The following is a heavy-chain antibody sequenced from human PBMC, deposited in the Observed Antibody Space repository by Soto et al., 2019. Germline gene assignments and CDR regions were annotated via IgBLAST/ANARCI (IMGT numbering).Heavy chain of an antibody. CDR1: GGSISSYY. CDR2: IYYSGST. D-gene: IGHD7-27*01. CDR3: ARHGDPRLPAREDYYYYYYMDV. J-gene: IGHJ6*03. Sequence: PSETLSLTCTVSGGSISSYYWSWIRQPPGKGLEWIGYIYYSGSTNYNPSLKSRVTISVDTSKNQFSLKLSSVTAADTAVYYCARHGDPRLPAREDYYYYYYMDVWGKGTTVTVSS. V-gene: IGHV4-59*08.